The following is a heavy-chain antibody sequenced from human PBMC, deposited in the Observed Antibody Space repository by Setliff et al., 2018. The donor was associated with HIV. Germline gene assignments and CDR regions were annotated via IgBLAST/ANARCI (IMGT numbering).Heavy chain of an antibody. J-gene: IGHJ5*02. CDR2: LFYTGST. CDR3: ARHDCGGDCSINWFDP. V-gene: IGHV4-39*07. D-gene: IGHD2-21*02. Sequence: PSETLSLTCSVSGGSVSSVNYYWSWIRQPPGKGLEWIGSLFYTGSTSCNPSLKSRVTISGDTSKNQFFLNLTSVTAADTAVYYCARHDCGGDCSINWFDPWGQGTLVTVSS. CDR1: GGSVSSVNYY.